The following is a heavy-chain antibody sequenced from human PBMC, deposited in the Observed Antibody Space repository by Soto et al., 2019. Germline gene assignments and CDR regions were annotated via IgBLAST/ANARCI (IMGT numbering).Heavy chain of an antibody. CDR3: TRDSREYYYGSGSSNYGMDV. CDR1: GFTFSGSA. D-gene: IGHD3-10*01. CDR2: IRSKANSYAT. Sequence: EVQLVESGGGLVQPGGSLKLSCAASGFTFSGSAMHWVRQASGKGLEWVGRIRSKANSYATAYAASVKGRFTISRDDSKNTAYLQMNSLKTEDTAVYYCTRDSREYYYGSGSSNYGMDVWGQGTTVTVSS. J-gene: IGHJ6*02. V-gene: IGHV3-73*02.